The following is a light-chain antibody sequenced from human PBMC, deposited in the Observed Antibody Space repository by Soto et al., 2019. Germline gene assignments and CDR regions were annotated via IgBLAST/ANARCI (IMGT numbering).Light chain of an antibody. Sequence: EIVLTQSPATLSVSPGERATLSCRASQSIDTYLAWYQQKPGQPPRPLIYGASNRATGVPARFSGSGSGTDFTLTIISLQSEDFAVYYCHQYDHWPRGTFGLGTKVEI. J-gene: IGKJ2*01. CDR2: GAS. CDR1: QSIDTY. V-gene: IGKV3-15*01. CDR3: HQYDHWPRGT.